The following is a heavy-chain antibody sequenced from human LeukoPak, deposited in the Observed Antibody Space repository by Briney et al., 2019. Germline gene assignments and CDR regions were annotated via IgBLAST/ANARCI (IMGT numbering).Heavy chain of an antibody. D-gene: IGHD2-2*01. CDR3: ASQGLSDAFDI. CDR1: GFTFSSYS. V-gene: IGHV3-48*01. Sequence: GGSLRLSCAASGFTFSSYSMNWVRQAPGKGLEWVSYISSSSSTIYYADSVKGRFTISRDNAKNSLYLQMNSLRAEDTAVYYCASQGLSDAFDIWSQGTMVTVSS. J-gene: IGHJ3*02. CDR2: ISSSSSTI.